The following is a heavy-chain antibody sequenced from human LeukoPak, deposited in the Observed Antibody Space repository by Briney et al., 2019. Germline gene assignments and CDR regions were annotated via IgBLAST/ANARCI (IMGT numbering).Heavy chain of an antibody. D-gene: IGHD3-10*01. CDR2: INPSGGST. J-gene: IGHJ2*01. V-gene: IGHV1-46*01. CDR3: AREGITMVRGVIIDRNSYWYFDL. Sequence: ASVKVSCKASGYTFTSYYMHWVRQAPGQGLEWVGIINPSGGSTSYAQKFQGRVTMTRDTSTSTVCMELSSLRSEDTAVYYCAREGITMVRGVIIDRNSYWYFDLWGRGTLVTVSS. CDR1: GYTFTSYY.